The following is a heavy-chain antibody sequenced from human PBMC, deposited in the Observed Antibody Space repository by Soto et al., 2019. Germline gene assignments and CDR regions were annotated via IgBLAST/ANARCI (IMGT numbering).Heavy chain of an antibody. CDR3: ARYFYYCDSSGYYLDD. J-gene: IGHJ4*02. Sequence: QVQLVQSGAEVKKPGASVKVSCKASGYNFTSYGISWVRQAPGQGLEWMGWISAYNGNTNYAQKLQGRVTMTTDISTRTAYKELRSQRADHTAGYYCARYFYYCDSSGYYLDDWGQGTLVTVS. CDR1: GYNFTSYG. V-gene: IGHV1-18*01. D-gene: IGHD3-22*01. CDR2: ISAYNGNT.